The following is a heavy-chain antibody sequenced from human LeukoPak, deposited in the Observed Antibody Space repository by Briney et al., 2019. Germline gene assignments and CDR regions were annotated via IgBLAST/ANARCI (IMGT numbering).Heavy chain of an antibody. CDR2: ISYDGSNK. Sequence: GGSLRLSCAASGFTFSSYAMHWVRQAPGKGLEWVAVISYDGSNKYYADSVKGRFTISRDNSKNTLYLQMNSLRAEDTAVYYCAKAGWAAAGTRGWYFDLWGRGTLVTVSS. CDR3: AKAGWAAAGTRGWYFDL. J-gene: IGHJ2*01. CDR1: GFTFSSYA. D-gene: IGHD6-13*01. V-gene: IGHV3-30*04.